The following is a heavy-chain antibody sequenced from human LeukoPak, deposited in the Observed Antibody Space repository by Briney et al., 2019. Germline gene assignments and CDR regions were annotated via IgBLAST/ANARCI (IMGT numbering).Heavy chain of an antibody. CDR2: ISGSGGST. V-gene: IGHV3-23*01. D-gene: IGHD2-15*01. J-gene: IGHJ6*02. CDR3: AKGLVAVAAKGNYYYYAMDV. CDR1: GFTFSSYA. Sequence: PGESLRLSCAASGFTFSSYAMSWVRQAPGKGLEWVSGISGSGGSTYHADSVKGRFTISRDNSKNTLYLQMSSLRAEDTAVYYCAKGLVAVAAKGNYYYYAMDVWGQGTTVTVSS.